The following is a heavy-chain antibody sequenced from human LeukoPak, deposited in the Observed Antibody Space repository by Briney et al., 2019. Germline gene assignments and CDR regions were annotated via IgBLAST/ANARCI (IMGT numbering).Heavy chain of an antibody. CDR3: ARDYYGSGSYLFGY. V-gene: IGHV1-2*02. D-gene: IGHD3-10*01. J-gene: IGHJ4*02. CDR2: INPNSGGT. CDR1: GYTFTGYY. Sequence: ASVKVSCKASGYTFTGYYMHWVRQAPGQGLEWTGWINPNSGGTNYAQKFQGRVTMTRDTSISTAYMELSRLRSDDTAVYYCARDYYGSGSYLFGYWGQGTLVTVS.